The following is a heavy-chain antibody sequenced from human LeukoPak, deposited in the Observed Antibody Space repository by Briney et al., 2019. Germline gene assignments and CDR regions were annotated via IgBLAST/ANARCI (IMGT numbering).Heavy chain of an antibody. CDR2: ISGSGGST. CDR3: ASVVTATHDAFDI. D-gene: IGHD2-21*02. Sequence: GGSLRLSCAASGFTFSSYGMSWVSQAPGKGLEWVSAISGSGGSTYYADCVKGRFTISRDNSKNTLYLQMNSLRAEDTAVYYCASVVTATHDAFDIWGQGTMVTVSS. V-gene: IGHV3-23*01. CDR1: GFTFSSYG. J-gene: IGHJ3*02.